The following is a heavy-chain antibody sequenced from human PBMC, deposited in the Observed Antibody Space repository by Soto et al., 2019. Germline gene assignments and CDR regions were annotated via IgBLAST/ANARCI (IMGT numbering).Heavy chain of an antibody. CDR3: ARGGGTYYDFWSGYYSNWFDP. CDR2: INHSGST. D-gene: IGHD3-3*01. V-gene: IGHV4-34*01. CDR1: GGSFSGYY. Sequence: QVQLQQWGAGLLKPSETLSLTCAVYGGSFSGYYWSWIRQPPGKGLEWIGEINHSGSTNYNPSLKSRVTISVDTSKKQFSLKLSSVTAADTAVYYCARGGGTYYDFWSGYYSNWFDPWGQGTLVTVSS. J-gene: IGHJ5*02.